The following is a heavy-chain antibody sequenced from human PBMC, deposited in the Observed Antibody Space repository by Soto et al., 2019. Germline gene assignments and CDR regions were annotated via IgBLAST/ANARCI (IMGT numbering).Heavy chain of an antibody. CDR2: IYYSGST. J-gene: IGHJ6*03. V-gene: IGHV4-59*01. D-gene: IGHD1-1*01. Sequence: QVQLQESGPGLVKPSETLSLTCTVSGGSISSYYWSWIRQPPGKGLEWIGYIYYSGSTNYNPSLQGRGHISGDTSKNPFFLEVRSGTAADTARDYRARGQPSYFYYFYYMDVWGKGTTGTVSS. CDR3: ARGQPSYFYYFYYMDV. CDR1: GGSISSYY.